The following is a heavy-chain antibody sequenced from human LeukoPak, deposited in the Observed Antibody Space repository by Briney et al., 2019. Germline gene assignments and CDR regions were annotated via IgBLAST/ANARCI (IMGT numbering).Heavy chain of an antibody. Sequence: GGSLSLSCAASGLTFSSYSMNWVRQAPGKGLAWASSISSSSSYIYYADSVKGRFTVSRDNAKNSLYLQMNSLRAEDTAVYYCARDIVVVVAAARMDVWGQGTTVTVSS. D-gene: IGHD2-15*01. V-gene: IGHV3-21*01. CDR3: ARDIVVVVAAARMDV. CDR1: GLTFSSYS. J-gene: IGHJ6*02. CDR2: ISSSSSYI.